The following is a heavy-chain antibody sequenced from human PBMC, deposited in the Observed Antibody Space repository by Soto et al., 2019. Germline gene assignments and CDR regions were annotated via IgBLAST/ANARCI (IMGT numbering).Heavy chain of an antibody. Sequence: QVQLVESGGGVVQPGTSLRLSCEASGFTFSSYAMHWVRQAPGKGLEWVAVILSDGNNKFFADSVKGRFTISRDNSRNTLYLQMNSLRTEDTALYYCARWGRIATAGSDAFDFWGQGTMVTVSS. CDR3: ARWGRIATAGSDAFDF. D-gene: IGHD6-13*01. CDR1: GFTFSSYA. J-gene: IGHJ3*01. V-gene: IGHV3-30-3*01. CDR2: ILSDGNNK.